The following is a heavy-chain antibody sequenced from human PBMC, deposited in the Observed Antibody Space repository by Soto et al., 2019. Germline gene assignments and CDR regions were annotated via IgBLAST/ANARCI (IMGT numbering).Heavy chain of an antibody. CDR3: ATLMVGGNYVASYYYYAMDV. CDR1: GYSFTNYW. J-gene: IGHJ6*02. CDR2: IYPGDSDI. D-gene: IGHD1-26*01. Sequence: GESLKISCKGSGYSFTNYWIGWVRQMPGKGLEWMGIIYPGDSDIRYSPSFQGQVTISADKSISTAYLQWSSLKASDTAIYYCATLMVGGNYVASYYYYAMDVWGQGTTVTAP. V-gene: IGHV5-51*01.